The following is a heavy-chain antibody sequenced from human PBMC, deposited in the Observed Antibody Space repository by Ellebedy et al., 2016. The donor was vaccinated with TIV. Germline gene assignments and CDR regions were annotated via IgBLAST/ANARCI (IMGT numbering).Heavy chain of an antibody. CDR3: VRYGIAASGTI. Sequence: GESLKISXAASGFIFNTYSMSWVRQAPGKGLKWVANIKPDGSETFYVDSVKGRFTISRDNAKNSLYLEMNSLRAEDTAMYFCVRYGIAASGTIWGQGTLVTVSS. CDR1: GFIFNTYS. V-gene: IGHV3-7*01. J-gene: IGHJ4*02. D-gene: IGHD6-13*01. CDR2: IKPDGSET.